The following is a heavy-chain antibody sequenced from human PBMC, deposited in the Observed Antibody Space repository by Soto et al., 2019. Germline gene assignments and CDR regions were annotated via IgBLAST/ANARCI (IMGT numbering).Heavy chain of an antibody. J-gene: IGHJ4*02. V-gene: IGHV3-7*05. CDR1: GFTFSNYW. CDR2: VKGDGSER. Sequence: PGGSLRLSCAASGFTFSNYWMSWVRQAPGKGLEWVANVKGDGSERYYVDSVKGRFTISRDNAKNSLYLQMNSLRAEDTAVYFCTRDKYWGRGTLVTVSS. CDR3: TRDKY.